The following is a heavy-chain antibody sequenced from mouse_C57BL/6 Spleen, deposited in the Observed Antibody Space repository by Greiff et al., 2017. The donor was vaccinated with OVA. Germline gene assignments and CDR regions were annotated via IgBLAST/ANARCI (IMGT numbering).Heavy chain of an antibody. CDR2: INYDGSST. D-gene: IGHD1-1*01. J-gene: IGHJ2*01. V-gene: IGHV5-16*01. CDR1: GFTFSDYY. Sequence: EVKLMESEGGLVQPGSSMKLSCTASGFTFSDYYMAWVRQVPEKGLEWVANINYDGSSTYYLDSLKSRFIISRDNAKNILYLQMSSLKSEDTATYYCSRGGITTVVAAFDYWGQGTTLTVSS. CDR3: SRGGITTVVAAFDY.